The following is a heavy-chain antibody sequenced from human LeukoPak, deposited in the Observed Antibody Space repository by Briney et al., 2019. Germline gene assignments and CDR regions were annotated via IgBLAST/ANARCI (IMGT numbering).Heavy chain of an antibody. J-gene: IGHJ6*03. D-gene: IGHD5-12*01. Sequence: SSETLSLTCTVSGGSISSYYWSWIRQPPGKGLEWIGYIYYSGSTNYNPSLKSRVTISVDTSKNQFSLKLSSVTAADTAVYYCARDSGYDGYYYYYMDVWGKGTTVTISS. CDR1: GGSISSYY. CDR3: ARDSGYDGYYYYYMDV. CDR2: IYYSGST. V-gene: IGHV4-59*08.